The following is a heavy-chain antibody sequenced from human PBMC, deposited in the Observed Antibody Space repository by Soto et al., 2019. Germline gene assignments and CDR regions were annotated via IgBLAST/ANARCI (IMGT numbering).Heavy chain of an antibody. V-gene: IGHV4-30-4*01. D-gene: IGHD4-17*01. CDR3: PRDIHYGDYDWFDP. CDR2: IYYSGST. CDR1: GGSISSGDYY. Sequence: SETLSLTCTVSGGSISSGDYYWSWIRQPPGKGLEWIGYIYYSGSTYYNPSLKSRVTISVDTSKNQFSLKLSSVTAADTAVYYCPRDIHYGDYDWFDPWGQGTPVTVSS. J-gene: IGHJ5*02.